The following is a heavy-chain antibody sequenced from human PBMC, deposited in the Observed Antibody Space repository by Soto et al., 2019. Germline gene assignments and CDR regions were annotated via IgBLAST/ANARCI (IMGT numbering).Heavy chain of an antibody. J-gene: IGHJ4*02. CDR1: GGSISSSTYY. CDR3: ARLGIAVAGTGYYFDY. CDR2: IYYSGST. Sequence: SETLSLTCTVSGGSISSSTYYWGWIRQPPGKGLEWIGSIYYSGSTYYNPSLKSRVTISVDTSKNQFSLKLSSVTAADTAVYYCARLGIAVAGTGYYFDYWGQGTLVTVSS. D-gene: IGHD6-19*01. V-gene: IGHV4-39*01.